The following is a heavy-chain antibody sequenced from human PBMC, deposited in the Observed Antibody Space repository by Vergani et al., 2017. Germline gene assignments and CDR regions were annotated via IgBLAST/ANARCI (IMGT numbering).Heavy chain of an antibody. Sequence: EVQLVESGGGLVQPGGSLRLSCAASGFTVSSNYMSWVRQAPGKGLEWVSAIYSGGSTYYVDSVKGRFTISRDNSKNTLFLQMNRLRAEDTAVYYCARVPGYYYDSSSHVIDVWGQGSTVTVSS. CDR2: IYSGGST. CDR1: GFTVSSNY. V-gene: IGHV3-66*02. J-gene: IGHJ6*02. D-gene: IGHD3-22*01. CDR3: ARVPGYYYDSSSHVIDV.